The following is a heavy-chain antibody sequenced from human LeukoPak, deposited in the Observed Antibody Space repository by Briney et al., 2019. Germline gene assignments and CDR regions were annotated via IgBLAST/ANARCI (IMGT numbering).Heavy chain of an antibody. Sequence: SETLSLTCAVYGGSFSGYYWSWIRQPPGKGLEWIGEINHSGSTNYNPSLKGRVTISVDTSKNQFSLKLSSVTAADTAVYYCARGTPIVVVVAATSGWFDPWGQGTLVTVSS. D-gene: IGHD2-15*01. CDR2: INHSGST. CDR3: ARGTPIVVVVAATSGWFDP. J-gene: IGHJ5*02. CDR1: GGSFSGYY. V-gene: IGHV4-34*01.